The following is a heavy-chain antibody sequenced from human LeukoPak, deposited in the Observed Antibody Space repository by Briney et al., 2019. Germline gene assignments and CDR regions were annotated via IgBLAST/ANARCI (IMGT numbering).Heavy chain of an antibody. V-gene: IGHV3-30*04. Sequence: PGGSLRLSCAASGFTFSSYAMHWVRQAPGKGLEWVAVISYDGSNKYYADSVKGRFTISRDNSKNTLYLQMNSLRAEDTAVYYCARGVPVYYYDSSGYYNWGQGTLVTVSS. J-gene: IGHJ4*02. D-gene: IGHD3-22*01. CDR3: ARGVPVYYYDSSGYYN. CDR1: GFTFSSYA. CDR2: ISYDGSNK.